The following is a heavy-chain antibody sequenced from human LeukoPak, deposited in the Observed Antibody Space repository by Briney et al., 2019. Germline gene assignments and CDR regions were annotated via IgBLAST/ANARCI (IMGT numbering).Heavy chain of an antibody. Sequence: SETLSLTCSVSGGSINSYYWSWMRQPPGKGLEWIGYIYYSGSTKYNPSLKSRVTISVDTSKNQFSLKLSSVTAADTAVYYCARGTAIILFQHWGQGTLVTVSS. CDR2: IYYSGST. D-gene: IGHD5-24*01. CDR3: ARGTAIILFQH. V-gene: IGHV4-59*01. J-gene: IGHJ1*01. CDR1: GGSINSYY.